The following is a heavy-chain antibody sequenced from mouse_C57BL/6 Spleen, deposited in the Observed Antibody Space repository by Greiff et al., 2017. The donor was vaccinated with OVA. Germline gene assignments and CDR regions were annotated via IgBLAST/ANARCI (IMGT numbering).Heavy chain of an antibody. CDR1: GYTFTSYW. Sequence: QVQLKEPGAELVKPGASVKLSCKASGYTFTSYWMQWVKQRPGQGLEWIGEIDPSDSYTNYNQKFKGKATLTVDTSSSTAYMQLSSLTSEDSAVYYCARFYDYDGWFAYWGQGTLVTVSA. CDR3: ARFYDYDGWFAY. V-gene: IGHV1-50*01. D-gene: IGHD2-4*01. J-gene: IGHJ3*01. CDR2: IDPSDSYT.